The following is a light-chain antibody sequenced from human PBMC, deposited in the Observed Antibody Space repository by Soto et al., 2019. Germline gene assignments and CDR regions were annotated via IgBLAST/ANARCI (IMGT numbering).Light chain of an antibody. CDR1: QSVNAN. J-gene: IGKJ1*01. CDR3: QQYNTWLWT. Sequence: EVVMTQSPATLSVSPGERATLSCRASQSVNANLAWYQQKPGQAPRLLIHGASNRATGIPARFSGSGFGTECILTLSSLQSEDFAVYYCQQYNTWLWTFGHGTTVEI. V-gene: IGKV3-15*01. CDR2: GAS.